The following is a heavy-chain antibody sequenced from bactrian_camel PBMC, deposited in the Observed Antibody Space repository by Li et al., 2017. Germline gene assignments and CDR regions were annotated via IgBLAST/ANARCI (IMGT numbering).Heavy chain of an antibody. CDR2: LSLDGST. J-gene: IGHJ4*01. CDR1: GETSARSY. Sequence: SCEASGETSARSYMGWFRQIPGQEREGIAGLSLDGSTKYADSVKGRFTISEDNAKNILFLQMNSLKPEDTAMYHCAADPCPTGTAKDNEYLWWGQGTQVTVS. D-gene: IGHD3*01. CDR3: AADPCPTGTAKDNEYLW. V-gene: IGHV3S55*01.